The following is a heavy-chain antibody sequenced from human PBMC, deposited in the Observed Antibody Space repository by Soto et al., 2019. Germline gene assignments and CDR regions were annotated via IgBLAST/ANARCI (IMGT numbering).Heavy chain of an antibody. CDR3: AKHYYDILTGFYNYFDY. CDR1: GFTFSSYA. CDR2: ISGSGGST. V-gene: IGHV3-23*01. D-gene: IGHD3-9*01. Sequence: GGSLRLSCAASGFTFSSYAMSWVRQAPGKGLEWVSAISGSGGSTYYADSVKGRFTISRDNSKNTLSLQMNSLRAEDTAVYYCAKHYYDILTGFYNYFDYWGQGTLVTVSS. J-gene: IGHJ4*02.